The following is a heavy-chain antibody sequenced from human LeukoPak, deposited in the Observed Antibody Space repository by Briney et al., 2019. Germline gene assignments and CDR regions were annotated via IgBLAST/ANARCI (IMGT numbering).Heavy chain of an antibody. CDR2: IYNSGST. D-gene: IGHD2-21*01. CDR3: ARLYISTGGASDAFDI. J-gene: IGHJ3*02. V-gene: IGHV4-4*08. Sequence: PSETLSLTCTMSGGSISGHYWSWIRQPPGSGLEWVGYIYNSGSTSYNPSLKSRVTISLDMSKNQFSLKLSSVTAADTAVYYCARLYISTGGASDAFDIWGQGTLVSVSS. CDR1: GGSISGHY.